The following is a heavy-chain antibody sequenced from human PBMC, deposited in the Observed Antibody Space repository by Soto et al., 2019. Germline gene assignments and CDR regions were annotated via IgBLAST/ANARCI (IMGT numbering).Heavy chain of an antibody. Sequence: GGSLRLSCTASGFTFSSAWMSWVRQAPGKGLEWVANMNQDGSEKYYVDSVKGRFTISRDNAKNSLYLQMNSLRVDDTAVYYCVRAYVVRGPISGDCWSQGTLVTVSS. CDR2: MNQDGSEK. CDR1: GFTFSSAW. V-gene: IGHV3-7*04. J-gene: IGHJ4*02. CDR3: VRAYVVRGPISGDC. D-gene: IGHD3-10*01.